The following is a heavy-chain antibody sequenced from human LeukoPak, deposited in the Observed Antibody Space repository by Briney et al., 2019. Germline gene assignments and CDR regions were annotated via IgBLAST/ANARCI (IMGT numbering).Heavy chain of an antibody. CDR3: ARGSTYYDSSGQVPFDY. CDR2: ISSSSSTI. Sequence: GGSLRLSCAASGFTFSTYSMNWVRQAPGKGLEWVSYISSSSSTIYYTDSVKGRFTISRDNAKNSLYLQMNSLRAEDTAVYYCARGSTYYDSSGQVPFDYWGQGTLVTVSS. CDR1: GFTFSTYS. D-gene: IGHD3-22*01. J-gene: IGHJ4*02. V-gene: IGHV3-48*01.